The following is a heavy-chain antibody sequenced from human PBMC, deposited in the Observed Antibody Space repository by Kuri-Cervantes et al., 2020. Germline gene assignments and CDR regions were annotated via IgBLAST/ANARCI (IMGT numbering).Heavy chain of an antibody. V-gene: IGHV3-33*08. CDR2: IWYDGSNK. CDR1: GFTFSSYA. J-gene: IGHJ4*02. Sequence: GESLKISCAASGFTFSSYAIHWVRQAPGKGLEWVAVIWYDGSNKYYADSVKGRFTISRDNSKNTLYLQMNSLRAEDTAVYYCARDEYYYDSSGYSLPYWGQGTLVTVSS. D-gene: IGHD3-22*01. CDR3: ARDEYYYDSSGYSLPY.